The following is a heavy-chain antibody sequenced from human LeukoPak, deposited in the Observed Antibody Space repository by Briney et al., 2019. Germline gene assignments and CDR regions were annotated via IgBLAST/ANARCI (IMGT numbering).Heavy chain of an antibody. CDR2: ISYEGIDK. CDR3: AKAVEMSTARLGADS. V-gene: IGHV3-30*18. Sequence: QPGGSLRLSCAASGFSFSNYGMHWVRQAPGKGLEWVAVISYEGIDKFYADSVKGRFTMSRDNSKNTLYLQMNSLRIEDTAVYYCAKAVEMSTARLGADSWGQGTLVTVSS. CDR1: GFSFSNYG. J-gene: IGHJ4*02. D-gene: IGHD5-24*01.